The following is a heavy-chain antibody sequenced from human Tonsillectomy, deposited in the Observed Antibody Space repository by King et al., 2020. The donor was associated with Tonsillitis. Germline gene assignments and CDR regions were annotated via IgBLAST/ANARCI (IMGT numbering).Heavy chain of an antibody. J-gene: IGHJ4*02. CDR3: ARGYIWGSY. V-gene: IGHV1-2*02. Sequence: QLVQSGAEVKKPGASVKVSCKTSGYTFTGHYMFWVRQAPGQGREWMGWIHPNGGGTHYAQKFQGRITMTRATSISTAYMELSRLGSDDTAVYYCARGYIWGSYWGQGTLVTVSS. D-gene: IGHD3-16*01. CDR1: GYTFTGHY. CDR2: IHPNGGGT.